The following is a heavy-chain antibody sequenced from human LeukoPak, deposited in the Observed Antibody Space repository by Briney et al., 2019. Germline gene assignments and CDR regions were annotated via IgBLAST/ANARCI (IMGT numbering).Heavy chain of an antibody. J-gene: IGHJ4*02. CDR1: GFSFYIFG. CDR3: VKESAADATYHFDS. CDR2: LWYDGRPA. V-gene: IGHV3-33*06. Sequence: RRSLRLSCAASGFSFYIFGMDWVRPVPGNWLEWAAVLWYDGRPAHYADSVKCWFTISRASFENTLYLQMNSLKSEDTAVYYCVKESAADATYHFDSWGQGTLVTVSS. D-gene: IGHD6-13*01.